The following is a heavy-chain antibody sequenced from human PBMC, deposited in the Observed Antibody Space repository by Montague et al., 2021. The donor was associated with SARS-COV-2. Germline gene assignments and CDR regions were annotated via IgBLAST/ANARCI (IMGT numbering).Heavy chain of an antibody. Sequence: SETLSLTCTVSGGSISSSSYYWGWIRQPPGKGLEWIGSIYYSGSTYYNPSLKSRVTISVDTSKNQFSLKLSSVTAAATAVYYCARDLNEYSSSGGFDYWGQGTLVTVSS. D-gene: IGHD6-6*01. CDR1: GGSISSSSYY. CDR2: IYYSGST. V-gene: IGHV4-39*07. CDR3: ARDLNEYSSSGGFDY. J-gene: IGHJ4*02.